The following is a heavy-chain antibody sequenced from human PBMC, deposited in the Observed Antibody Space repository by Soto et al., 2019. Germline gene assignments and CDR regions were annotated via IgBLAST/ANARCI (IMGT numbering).Heavy chain of an antibody. CDR3: ARDTSNRQQWLVYSYYYGMDV. Sequence: PGGSLRLSCAASGFTFSSYSMNWVRQAPGKGLEWVSSISSSSSYIYYADSVKGRFTISRDNAKNSLYLQMNSLRAEDTAVYYCARDTSNRQQWLVYSYYYGMDVWGQGTTVTVSS. J-gene: IGHJ6*02. D-gene: IGHD6-19*01. CDR2: ISSSSSYI. V-gene: IGHV3-21*01. CDR1: GFTFSSYS.